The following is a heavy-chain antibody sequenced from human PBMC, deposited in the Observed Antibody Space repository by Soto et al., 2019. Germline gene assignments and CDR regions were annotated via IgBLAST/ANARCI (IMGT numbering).Heavy chain of an antibody. CDR3: ARAPYYYDSRGFVGFDY. Sequence: SETLSLTCTVSGGSISSGGYYCIWIRQHPGKGLEWIGYIYYSGSTYYNPSLKSRVTISVDTSKNQFSLKLSSVTAADTAVYYCARAPYYYDSRGFVGFDYWGQGTLVTVSS. CDR2: IYYSGST. D-gene: IGHD3-22*01. V-gene: IGHV4-31*03. CDR1: GGSISSGGYY. J-gene: IGHJ4*02.